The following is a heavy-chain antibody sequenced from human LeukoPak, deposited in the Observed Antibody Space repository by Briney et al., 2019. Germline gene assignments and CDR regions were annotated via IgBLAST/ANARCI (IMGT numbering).Heavy chain of an antibody. D-gene: IGHD3-22*01. CDR1: GFTFSSYG. J-gene: IGHJ4*02. Sequence: GRSLRLSCAASGFTFSSYGMHWVRHAPGKGLEWVAVIWYDGSNKYYADSVKGRFTISRDNSKNTLYLQMNSLRAEDTAVYYCARDSSGYSASYFDYWGQGTLVTVSS. CDR3: ARDSSGYSASYFDY. V-gene: IGHV3-33*01. CDR2: IWYDGSNK.